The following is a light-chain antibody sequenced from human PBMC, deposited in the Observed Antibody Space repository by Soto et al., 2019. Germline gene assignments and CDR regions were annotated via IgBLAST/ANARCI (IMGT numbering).Light chain of an antibody. CDR3: CSYAGSPKYV. V-gene: IGLV2-11*01. CDR1: SSDVGGYNY. CDR2: DVS. J-gene: IGLJ1*01. Sequence: QSALTQPRSVSGSPGQSVTISCTGTSSDVGGYNYVSWYQQHPGKAPKVMIYDVSERPSGVPDRFSGSKSGNTASLTISGLQAEVEAVYYCCSYAGSPKYVLGTGTKVTVL.